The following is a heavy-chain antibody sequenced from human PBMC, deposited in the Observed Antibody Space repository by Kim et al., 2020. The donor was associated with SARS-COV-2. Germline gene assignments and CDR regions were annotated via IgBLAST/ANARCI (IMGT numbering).Heavy chain of an antibody. V-gene: IGHV3-9*01. CDR3: AKDRGEYRIAGFDY. CDR2: ISWNSGSI. J-gene: IGHJ4*02. CDR1: GFTFDDYA. Sequence: GGSLRLSCAASGFTFDDYAMHWVRQAPGKGLEWVSGISWNSGSIGYADSVKGRFTISRDNAKNSLYLQMNSLRAEDTALYYCAKDRGEYRIAGFDYWGQGTLVTVSS. D-gene: IGHD6-13*01.